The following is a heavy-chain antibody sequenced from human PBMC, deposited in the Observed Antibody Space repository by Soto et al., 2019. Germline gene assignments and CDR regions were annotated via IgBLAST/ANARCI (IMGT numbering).Heavy chain of an antibody. CDR3: AKAFGYSSTWFARNWFDP. J-gene: IGHJ5*02. V-gene: IGHV3-23*01. CDR2: ISGSGDET. D-gene: IGHD6-13*01. CDR1: GLTFSISA. Sequence: PGESLKISCAASGLTFSISAMSWVRQAPGKGLEWVSAISGSGDETSYVDSVKGRFTISRDDSKNTLYLQMSSLRAEDTAVYYCAKAFGYSSTWFARNWFDPWGQGTLVTVSS.